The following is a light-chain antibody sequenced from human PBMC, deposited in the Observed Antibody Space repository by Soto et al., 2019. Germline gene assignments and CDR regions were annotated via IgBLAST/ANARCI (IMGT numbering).Light chain of an antibody. CDR3: QKYNSAPLT. V-gene: IGKV1-27*01. CDR2: ATS. J-gene: IGKJ4*01. CDR1: QGICTY. Sequence: DVLMTQSPSSLSAFVGDRATITCRASQGICTYLAWFQQKPGKVPKLLIYATSTLQSGVPSRFSGSGSGTDFTLTISSLQAEDVATYYCQKYNSAPLTFGGGTKVEIK.